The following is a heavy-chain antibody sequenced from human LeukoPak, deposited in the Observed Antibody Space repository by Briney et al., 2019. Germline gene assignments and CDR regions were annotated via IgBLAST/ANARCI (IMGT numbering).Heavy chain of an antibody. D-gene: IGHD5-12*01. CDR1: GFTFSSYW. CDR3: ARDAEGRRYSPQDY. CDR2: IKLDGSEN. J-gene: IGHJ4*02. V-gene: IGHV3-7*01. Sequence: GGSLRFSCAASGFTFSSYWMSWVRQAPGKGLQWVANIKLDGSENYYVDSVRGRFTISRDNAKNSVFLQMTSLRVDDTAVYYCARDAEGRRYSPQDYWGQGTLVTVSS.